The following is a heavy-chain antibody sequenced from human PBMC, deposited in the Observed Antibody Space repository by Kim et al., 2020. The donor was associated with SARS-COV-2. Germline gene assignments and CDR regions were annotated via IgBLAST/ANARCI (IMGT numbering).Heavy chain of an antibody. J-gene: IGHJ5*02. D-gene: IGHD3-3*01. CDR3: ARGDYDFWSGYYIPNWFDP. CDR2: INTNTGNP. Sequence: ASVKVSCKASGYTFTSYAMNWVRQAPGQGLEWMGWINTNTGNPTYAQGFTGRFVFSLDTSVSTAYLQISSLKAEDTAAYYCARGDYDFWSGYYIPNWFDPWGQGTLVTVSS. V-gene: IGHV7-4-1*02. CDR1: GYTFTSYA.